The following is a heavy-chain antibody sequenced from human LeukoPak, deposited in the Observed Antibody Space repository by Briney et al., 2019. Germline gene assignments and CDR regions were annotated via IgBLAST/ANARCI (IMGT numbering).Heavy chain of an antibody. CDR1: RFTFTNYY. CDR2: ISPSGGST. CDR3: ARGDNGVYQEFVY. D-gene: IGHD4-17*01. Sequence: ASVKVSCKASRFTFTNYYVHWVREAPGQGLEWMGMISPSGGSTSYAQKFQGRVTMTRDTSTSTVYMQLSSLKSEDTAVYYCARGDNGVYQEFVYWGQGTLVTVSS. V-gene: IGHV1-46*01. J-gene: IGHJ4*02.